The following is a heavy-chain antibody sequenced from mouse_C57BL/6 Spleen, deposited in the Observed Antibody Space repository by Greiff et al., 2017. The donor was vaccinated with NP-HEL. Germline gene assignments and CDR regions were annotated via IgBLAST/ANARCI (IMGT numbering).Heavy chain of an antibody. CDR2: IWTGGGT. CDR3: ARSNYGRSAWFAY. CDR1: GFSLTSYA. D-gene: IGHD1-1*01. J-gene: IGHJ3*01. V-gene: IGHV2-9-1*01. Sequence: VMPVESGPGLVAPSQSLSIPCTVSGFSLTSYAISWVRQPPGKGLEWLGVIWTGGGTNYNSALNSRLSISKDNSKSQVFLIMNSLQTDDTARYYCARSNYGRSAWFAYWGQGTLVTVSA.